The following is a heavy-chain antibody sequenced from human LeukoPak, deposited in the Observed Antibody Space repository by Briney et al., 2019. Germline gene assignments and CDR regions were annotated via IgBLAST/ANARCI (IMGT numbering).Heavy chain of an antibody. CDR1: GYTFTSYY. D-gene: IGHD6-19*01. CDR3: ARDIAQWLVRSYYYYYGMDV. J-gene: IGHJ6*02. Sequence: ASVKVSCKASGYTFTSYYMHWVRQALGQGLEWMGIINPSGGSTSYAQKFQGRVTMTRDTSTSTVYMELSSLRSEDTAVYYCARDIAQWLVRSYYYYYGMDVWGQGTTVTVSS. CDR2: INPSGGST. V-gene: IGHV1-46*01.